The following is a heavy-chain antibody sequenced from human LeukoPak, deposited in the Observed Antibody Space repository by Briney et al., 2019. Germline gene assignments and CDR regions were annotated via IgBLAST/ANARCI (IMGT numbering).Heavy chain of an antibody. V-gene: IGHV4-59*01. J-gene: IGHJ5*02. Sequence: PSETLSLTCTVSGGSITSYYWSWIRQPPGKGLEWIGYIYYSGTTNYNPSPKSRGTISVDTSNNQFSLTVNSMTAADTAVYYCVRSKSGTYGWFDPWGQGTLVTVSS. CDR2: IYYSGTT. CDR3: VRSKSGTYGWFDP. D-gene: IGHD4-17*01. CDR1: GGSITSYY.